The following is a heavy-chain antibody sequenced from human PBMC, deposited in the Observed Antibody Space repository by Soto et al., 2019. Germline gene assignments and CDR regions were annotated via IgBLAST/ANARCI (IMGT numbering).Heavy chain of an antibody. CDR2: IYYSGNT. V-gene: IGHV4-39*02. D-gene: IGHD6-13*01. Sequence: QLQLQESGPGLVKPSETLSLTCTVSGGSISSGTYYWAWIRQPPGKGLEWIGSIYYSGNTIYNPSLKRRGTPSVDTSKNHFSLNLRYVTAADTAVYYCASRPYSRRLVQWFFDYWGQGILVPVSS. CDR3: ASRPYSRRLVQWFFDY. J-gene: IGHJ4*02. CDR1: GGSISSGTYY.